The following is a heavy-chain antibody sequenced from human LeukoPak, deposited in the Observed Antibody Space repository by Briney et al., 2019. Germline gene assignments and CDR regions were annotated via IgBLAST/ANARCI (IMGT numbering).Heavy chain of an antibody. Sequence: PGRSLRLSCAASGLTFSSYGMHWVRQAPGKGLEWVAVIWYDGSNKYYADSVKGRFTISRDNSKNTLYLQMNSLRAEDTAVYYCAKDRGYGPPPDYWGQGTLVTVSS. CDR3: AKDRGYGPPPDY. D-gene: IGHD5-18*01. CDR1: GLTFSSYG. J-gene: IGHJ4*02. V-gene: IGHV3-33*06. CDR2: IWYDGSNK.